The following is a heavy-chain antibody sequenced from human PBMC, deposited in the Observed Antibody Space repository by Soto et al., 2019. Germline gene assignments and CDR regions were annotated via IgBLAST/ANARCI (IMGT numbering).Heavy chain of an antibody. V-gene: IGHV3-33*01. Sequence: QVQLVESGGGVVQPGRSLRLSCAASGFTFSSYGMHWVRQAPGKGLEWVAVIWYDGSNKYYADSVKGRFTISRDNSKNQLYLQNNSLRAEDTAVYYWATPSRDGYNGLVDLDYWGQGTLVTRSP. CDR3: ATPSRDGYNGLVDLDY. J-gene: IGHJ4*02. CDR2: IWYDGSNK. CDR1: GFTFSSYG. D-gene: IGHD5-12*01.